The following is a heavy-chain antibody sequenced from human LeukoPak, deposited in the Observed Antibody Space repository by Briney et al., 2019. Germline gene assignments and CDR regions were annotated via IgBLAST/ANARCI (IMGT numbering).Heavy chain of an antibody. CDR3: ASLALAVAGPNFDS. CDR1: GFTFNSYE. CDR2: ISGSGNAI. J-gene: IGHJ4*02. Sequence: PGGSLRLSCADSGFTFNSYEMNWVRQAPGKGLEWVSYISGSGNAIYYADSVKGRFTVSRDNAKNSLYLQMNSLRAEDTAVYYCASLALAVAGPNFDSWGQGTLVTVSS. V-gene: IGHV3-48*03. D-gene: IGHD6-19*01.